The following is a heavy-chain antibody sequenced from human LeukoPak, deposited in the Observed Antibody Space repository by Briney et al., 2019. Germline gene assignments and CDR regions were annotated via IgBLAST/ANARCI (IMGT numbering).Heavy chain of an antibody. CDR1: GYTFTGYY. Sequence: ASVKVSCKASGYTFTGYYMHWVRQAPGQGLEWMGWINPNSGGTNYAQKFQGRVTMTRDTSISTAYMELSRLGSDDTAVYYCATSSGYYDSSPTQHWGQGTLVTVSS. V-gene: IGHV1-2*02. J-gene: IGHJ4*02. CDR3: ATSSGYYDSSPTQH. D-gene: IGHD3-22*01. CDR2: INPNSGGT.